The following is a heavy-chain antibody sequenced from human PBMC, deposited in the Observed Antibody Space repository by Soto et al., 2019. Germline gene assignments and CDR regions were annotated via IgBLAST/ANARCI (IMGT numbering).Heavy chain of an antibody. Sequence: QVQLQESGPGLVKPSETLSLTCTVSGGSISSYYWSWIRQPPGKGLEWIGYIYYSGRTHYNPSLKSRLTISAHRSKNQFSLTLSSVTAADTAVYYCARRYGPGFDYWGQGTLVTVSS. CDR3: ARRYGPGFDY. J-gene: IGHJ4*02. D-gene: IGHD4-17*01. CDR1: GGSISSYY. V-gene: IGHV4-59*08. CDR2: IYYSGRT.